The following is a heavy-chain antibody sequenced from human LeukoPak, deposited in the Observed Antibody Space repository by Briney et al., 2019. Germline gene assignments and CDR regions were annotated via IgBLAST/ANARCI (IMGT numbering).Heavy chain of an antibody. Sequence: SETLSLTCAVYGGSFSGYYWSWIRQPPGKGLEWIGEINHSGSTNYNPSLKSRVTISVDTSKNQFSLKLSSVTAADTAVYYCARLIAAPPPDPWGQGTLVTASS. D-gene: IGHD6-6*01. CDR3: ARLIAAPPPDP. CDR2: INHSGST. CDR1: GGSFSGYY. V-gene: IGHV4-34*01. J-gene: IGHJ5*02.